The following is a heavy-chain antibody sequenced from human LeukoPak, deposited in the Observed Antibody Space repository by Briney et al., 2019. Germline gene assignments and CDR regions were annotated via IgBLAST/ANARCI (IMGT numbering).Heavy chain of an antibody. Sequence: GGSLRLSCAASGFTFSRYSMNWVRQAPGKGLEWVSQISRSSTTIYYADSVKGRFIISRDNDKNSVFLQMNSLRAEDTAVYYCARDSYSSSRNDYWGQGTLVTVSS. CDR2: ISRSSTTI. V-gene: IGHV3-48*01. J-gene: IGHJ4*02. D-gene: IGHD6-13*01. CDR1: GFTFSRYS. CDR3: ARDSYSSSRNDY.